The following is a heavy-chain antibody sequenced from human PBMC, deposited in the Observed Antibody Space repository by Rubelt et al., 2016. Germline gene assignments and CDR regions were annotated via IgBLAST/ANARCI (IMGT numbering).Heavy chain of an antibody. Sequence: QLQLQESGPGLVKPSETLSLTCTVSGGFIRNNSYYWGWIRQPPGKGLEWIGSVYYSGRTSYSPSLKSRVTISVDTSKNKFFLRVNSGTAADTAVYYCARCRGLLDGDYVDYWGQGTLVTVSS. CDR1: GGFIRNNSYY. CDR2: VYYSGRT. CDR3: ARCRGLLDGDYVDY. D-gene: IGHD3/OR15-3a*01. J-gene: IGHJ4*02. V-gene: IGHV4-39*07.